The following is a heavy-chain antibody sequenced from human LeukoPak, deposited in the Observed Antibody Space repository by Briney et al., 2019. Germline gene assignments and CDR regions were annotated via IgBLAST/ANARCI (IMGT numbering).Heavy chain of an antibody. CDR3: ARDWFHAIDY. D-gene: IGHD2/OR15-2a*01. V-gene: IGHV3-74*01. CDR1: GFTFDDYG. J-gene: IGHJ4*02. Sequence: GGSLRLSCAASGFTFDDYGMSWVRQAPGEGLVWVSRIRSDGSDTRYAVSVKGRFTISRDNAKNTLYLQMNSLRAEDTAVYYCARDWFHAIDYWGQGTLVTVSS. CDR2: IRSDGSDT.